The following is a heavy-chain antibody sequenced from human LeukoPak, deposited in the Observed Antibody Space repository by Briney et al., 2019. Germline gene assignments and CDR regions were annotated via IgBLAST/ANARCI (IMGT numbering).Heavy chain of an antibody. V-gene: IGHV4-59*01. J-gene: IGHJ4*02. CDR2: IYSSGNT. CDR3: ARDPSTFYFDY. CDR1: GGSLSSYY. Sequence: SDTLSLTCTVSGGSLSSYYWSWIRQPPGKGLEWIGYIYSSGNTDYNPSLKSRVTISVDTSKRQFSLKLSSVTAADTAIYYCARDPSTFYFDYWGQGALVTVSS.